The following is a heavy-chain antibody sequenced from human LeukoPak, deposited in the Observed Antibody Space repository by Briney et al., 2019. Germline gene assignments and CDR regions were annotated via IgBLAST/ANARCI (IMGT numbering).Heavy chain of an antibody. CDR1: GFTVSSNY. CDR2: IYSGGST. CDR3: ARTTRLRDAFDL. J-gene: IGHJ3*01. V-gene: IGHV3-66*01. D-gene: IGHD2-21*02. Sequence: GGSLRLSCAASGFTVSSNYRSWVRQAPGKGLEWVSVIYSGGSTYYADSVKGRFTISRDNSKNTLYLQMNSLRAEDTAVYYCARTTRLRDAFDLWGQGTMVTVSS.